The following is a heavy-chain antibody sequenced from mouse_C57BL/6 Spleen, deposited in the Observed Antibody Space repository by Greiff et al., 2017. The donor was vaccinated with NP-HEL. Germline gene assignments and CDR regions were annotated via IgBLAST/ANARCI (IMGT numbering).Heavy chain of an antibody. CDR1: GFTFSSYA. CDR2: ISDGGSYT. J-gene: IGHJ2*01. CDR3: ARGRLGI. V-gene: IGHV5-4*03. D-gene: IGHD4-1*01. Sequence: DVMLVESGGGLVKPGGSLKLSCAASGFTFSSYAMSWVRQTPEKRLEWVATISDGGSYTYYPDNVKGRFTISRDNAKNNLYLQMSHLKSEDTAMYYCARGRLGIWGQGTTLTVSS.